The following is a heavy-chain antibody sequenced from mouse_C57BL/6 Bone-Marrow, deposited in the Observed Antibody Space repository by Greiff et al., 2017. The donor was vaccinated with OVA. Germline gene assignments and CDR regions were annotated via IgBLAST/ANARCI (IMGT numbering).Heavy chain of an antibody. J-gene: IGHJ3*01. CDR3: TRAHYYYGSKCLCAY. CDR1: GFTFSDAW. Sequence: DVKLQESGGGLVQPGGSMKLSCAASGFTFSDAWMDWVRQSPEKGLEWVAEIRNKANNHATYYAESVKGRFTISRDDSKSSVYLQMNSLRAEDTGIYYCTRAHYYYGSKCLCAYWGQGTLVTVSA. D-gene: IGHD1-1*01. CDR2: IRNKANNHAT. V-gene: IGHV6-6*01.